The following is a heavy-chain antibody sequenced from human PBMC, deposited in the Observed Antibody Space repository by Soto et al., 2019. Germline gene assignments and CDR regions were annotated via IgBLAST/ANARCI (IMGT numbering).Heavy chain of an antibody. J-gene: IGHJ4*02. CDR3: ARLGTPAAPSGWVDFDKYYFDY. CDR1: GGSISSYY. CDR2: IYYRGTT. Sequence: SETLSLTCTVSGGSISSYYWSWIRQPPGKGLGGIGNIYYRGTTNYNPSLKSRVTLSVDTSKNQFSLKLSSVTAADTAVYYCARLGTPAAPSGWVDFDKYYFDYWGQGTLVTVSS. D-gene: IGHD6-19*01. V-gene: IGHV4-59*08.